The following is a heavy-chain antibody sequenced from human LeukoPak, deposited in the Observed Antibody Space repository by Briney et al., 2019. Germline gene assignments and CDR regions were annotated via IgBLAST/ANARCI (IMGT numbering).Heavy chain of an antibody. V-gene: IGHV1-8*01. D-gene: IGHD5-18*01. CDR3: ARAPDTAMESYYYYMDV. J-gene: IGHJ6*03. CDR2: MNPNSGNT. CDR1: GYTFTSYD. Sequence: ASVKVSCKASGYTFTSYDINWVRQATGQGLEWMGWMNPNSGNTGYAQKFQGRVTMTRNTSISTAYMELSSLRSEDTAVYYCARAPDTAMESYYYYMDVWGKGTTVTISS.